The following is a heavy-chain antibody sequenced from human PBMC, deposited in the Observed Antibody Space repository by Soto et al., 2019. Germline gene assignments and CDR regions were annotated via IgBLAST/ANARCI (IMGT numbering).Heavy chain of an antibody. CDR3: ARSPSPAHNWFDP. CDR2: TYHSGST. Sequence: QLQLQESGSGLVKPSQTLSLTCAVSGGSISSGGYSWSWIRQPPGKGLEWIGNTYHSGSTYYNPSLKSRVTISVDRSKNQFSLKLSSVTAADTAVYYCARSPSPAHNWFDPWGQGTLVTVSS. V-gene: IGHV4-30-2*01. J-gene: IGHJ5*02. D-gene: IGHD2-2*01. CDR1: GGSISSGGYS.